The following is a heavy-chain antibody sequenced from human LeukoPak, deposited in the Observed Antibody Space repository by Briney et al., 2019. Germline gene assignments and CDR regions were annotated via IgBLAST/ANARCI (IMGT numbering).Heavy chain of an antibody. CDR1: GGSISSSY. D-gene: IGHD2-21*02. CDR3: ARGRSGGLVTLDY. Sequence: SGTLSLICTVSGGSISSSYWSWIRQPPGKGLEWIGYISYSGSTNCNPSLRSRVTISVDTSKNQFSLKLTSVTAADTAVYYCARGRSGGLVTLDYWGQGTLVTVSS. CDR2: ISYSGST. V-gene: IGHV4-59*01. J-gene: IGHJ4*02.